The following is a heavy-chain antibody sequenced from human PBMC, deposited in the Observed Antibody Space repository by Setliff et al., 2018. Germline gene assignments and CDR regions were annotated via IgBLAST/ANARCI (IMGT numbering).Heavy chain of an antibody. CDR1: GFTFSRFW. V-gene: IGHV3-7*03. CDR3: ARSSSFRGPCTGGSCSDFDL. CDR2: IKQDGSVK. Sequence: GGSLRLSCAASGFTFSRFWMNWVRQAPGNGLEWVANIKQDGSVKYYVDSVKGRFTISRDNAKNSVDLEMNSLRAEDTAVYYCARSSSFRGPCTGGSCSDFDLWGQGTLVTVSS. J-gene: IGHJ4*02. D-gene: IGHD2-15*01.